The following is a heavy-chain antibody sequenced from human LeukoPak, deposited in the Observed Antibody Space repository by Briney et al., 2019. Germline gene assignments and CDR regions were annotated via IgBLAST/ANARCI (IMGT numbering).Heavy chain of an antibody. J-gene: IGHJ6*03. CDR3: ARARACSGGSCYTYYYYYMDV. CDR1: GGSISSSNW. CDR2: IYHSGST. Sequence: SGTLSLTCAVSGGSISSSNWWSWVRQPPGKGLEWIGEIYHSGSTNYNPSLKSRVTISVDKSKNQFSLKLSSVTAADTAVYYCARARACSGGSCYTYYYYYMDVWGKGTTVTVSS. D-gene: IGHD2-15*01. V-gene: IGHV4-4*02.